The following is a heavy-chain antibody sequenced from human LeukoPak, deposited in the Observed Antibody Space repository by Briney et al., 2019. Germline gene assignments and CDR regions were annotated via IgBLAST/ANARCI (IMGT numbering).Heavy chain of an antibody. J-gene: IGHJ4*02. CDR3: ARVSLGYRYGSYYFDY. CDR1: GGSISGYY. V-gene: IGHV4-59*12. D-gene: IGHD5-18*01. CDR2: IYYSGST. Sequence: SETLSLTCTVSGGSISGYYWGWIRQPPGKGLEWIGYIYYSGSTNYNPSLKSRVTISVDTSKNQFSLKLSSVTAADTAEYYCARVSLGYRYGSYYFDYWGQGTLVTVSS.